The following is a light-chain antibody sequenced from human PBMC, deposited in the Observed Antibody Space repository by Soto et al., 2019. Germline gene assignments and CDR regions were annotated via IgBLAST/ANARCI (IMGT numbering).Light chain of an antibody. CDR1: QSISSY. V-gene: IGKV1-39*01. CDR2: VAS. CDR3: QQSYSTPQT. J-gene: IGKJ4*01. Sequence: DIQMTQSPSSLSASVGDRVTITCRASQSISSYLSWYQQKPGKAPKLLINVASTLQSGVPSRFSGSGSGTEFTLAISSLQPEDFATYYCQQSYSTPQTFGGGTRVEIK.